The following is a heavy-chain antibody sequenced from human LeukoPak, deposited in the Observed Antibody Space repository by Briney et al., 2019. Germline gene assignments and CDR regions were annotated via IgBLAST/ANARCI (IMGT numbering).Heavy chain of an antibody. Sequence: PSETLSLTCTVSGGSISSSSYYWGWIRQPPGKGLEWIGSIYYSGSTYYNPSLKSRVTISVDTSKNQFSPKLSSVTAADTAVYYCTGAYIVATMFDPWGQGTLVTVSS. D-gene: IGHD5-12*01. CDR3: TGAYIVATMFDP. J-gene: IGHJ5*02. CDR2: IYYSGST. V-gene: IGHV4-39*01. CDR1: GGSISSSSYY.